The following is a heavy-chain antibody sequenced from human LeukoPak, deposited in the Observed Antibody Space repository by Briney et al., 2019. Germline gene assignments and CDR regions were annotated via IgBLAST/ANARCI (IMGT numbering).Heavy chain of an antibody. CDR1: GFTFSSYS. CDR3: ARYHDYGDYGEGA. CDR2: ISSSSSTI. J-gene: IGHJ3*01. Sequence: GGSLRLSCAASGFTFSSYSMNWVRQAPGKGLEWVSYISSSSSTIYYADSVMGRFTISRDNAKNSLYLQMNSLRAEDTAVYYCARYHDYGDYGEGAWGQGTMVTVSS. V-gene: IGHV3-48*04. D-gene: IGHD4-17*01.